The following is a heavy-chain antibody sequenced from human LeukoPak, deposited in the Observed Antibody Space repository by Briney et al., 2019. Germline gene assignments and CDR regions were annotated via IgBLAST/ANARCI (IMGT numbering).Heavy chain of an antibody. CDR2: VYSSGST. Sequence: SETLSLTCTVSDGSISNNYWSWIRQPPGKGLEWIAYVYSSGSTNYNPSLKSRVTISVDTSKHQFSLNLSSVTAADTAVYYCARLRRAATAGGFDYWGPGTLVAVSS. CDR1: DGSISNNY. CDR3: ARLRRAATAGGFDY. D-gene: IGHD6-13*01. V-gene: IGHV4-59*08. J-gene: IGHJ4*02.